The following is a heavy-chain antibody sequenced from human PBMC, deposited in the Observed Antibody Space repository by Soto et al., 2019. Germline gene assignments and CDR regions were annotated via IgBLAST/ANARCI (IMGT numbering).Heavy chain of an antibody. CDR2: TSGSGVST. CDR1: GFTFSNFA. J-gene: IGHJ4*02. D-gene: IGHD4-4*01. V-gene: IGHV3-23*01. CDR3: AKGYSFGFEF. Sequence: GGSLRLSCAGSGFTFSNFAISWVRQAPGRGLEWVSATSGSGVSTFYADSVKGRFTISRDNSKNTVSLQMSSLRAEDTAIYYCAKGYSFGFEFWGQGILVTVSS.